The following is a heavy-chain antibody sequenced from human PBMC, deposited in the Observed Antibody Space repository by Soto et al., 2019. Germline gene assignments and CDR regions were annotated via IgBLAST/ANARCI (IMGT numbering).Heavy chain of an antibody. D-gene: IGHD5-12*01. CDR2: INPNGGVT. CDR1: GDSFNDYY. Sequence: QVQLVQSGAEVRKPGASVTVSCRSSGDSFNDYYIHWVRQAPGQGFEWMGWINPNGGVTKYAQKFQGWGSMTRETSIRTVYMQLSRVRSDDTAVYYCARESGGATATLDYYYFYMDVWGTGTTVTVSS. CDR3: ARESGGATATLDYYYFYMDV. J-gene: IGHJ6*03. V-gene: IGHV1-2*04.